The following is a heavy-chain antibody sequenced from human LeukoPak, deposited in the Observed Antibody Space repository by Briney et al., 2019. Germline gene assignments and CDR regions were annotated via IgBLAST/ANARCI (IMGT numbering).Heavy chain of an antibody. CDR3: ARAGYSSSWYHYYYYMDV. J-gene: IGHJ6*03. D-gene: IGHD6-13*01. Sequence: GASVKVSCKASGYTFTSYGISWVRQAPGQGLEWMGWISAYNGNTNYAQKLQGRVTMTTDTSTSTAYMELRSLRSDDTAVYYCARAGYSSSWYHYYYYMDVWGKGTTVTVSS. V-gene: IGHV1-18*01. CDR2: ISAYNGNT. CDR1: GYTFTSYG.